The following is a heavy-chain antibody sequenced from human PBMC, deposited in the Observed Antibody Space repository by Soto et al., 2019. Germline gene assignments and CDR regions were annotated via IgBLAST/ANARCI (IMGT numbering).Heavy chain of an antibody. CDR2: MNPDSGNT. V-gene: IGHV1-8*01. J-gene: IGHJ4*02. CDR1: GYTFNTYD. CDR3: ARNRRETGDFDY. Sequence: QVQLVQSGAEVKKPGASVKVSCKASGYTFNTYDINWMRQAPGQGLEWLGWMNPDSGNTGYAQKFQGRVTMTRSASISTAYMELSRLPSEDTAVYYCARNRRETGDFDYWGQGTLVTVSS. D-gene: IGHD7-27*01.